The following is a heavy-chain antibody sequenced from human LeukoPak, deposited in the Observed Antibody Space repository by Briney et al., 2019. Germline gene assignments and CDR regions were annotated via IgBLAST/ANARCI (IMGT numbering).Heavy chain of an antibody. D-gene: IGHD6-13*01. CDR3: AKDQRVVAAAVPCDY. V-gene: IGHV3-48*01. J-gene: IGHJ4*02. CDR1: EFTFSSYE. Sequence: GGSLRLSCAASEFTFSSYEMNWVRQAPGKGLEWVAYISSSSTSKYYADSVKGRFTISRDNSKNTLYLQMNSLRAEDTAVYYCAKDQRVVAAAVPCDYWGQGTLVTVSS. CDR2: ISSSSTSK.